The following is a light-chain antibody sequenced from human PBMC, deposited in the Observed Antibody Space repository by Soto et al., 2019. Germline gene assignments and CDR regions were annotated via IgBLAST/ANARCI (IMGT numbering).Light chain of an antibody. CDR2: SNN. Sequence: QPVLTQPPSASGTPGQRVTISCSGSYSNIGSNTVHWYQQLPGMAPKLLIYSNNQRPSGVPDRFSGSKSGASASLAISGLQSEDEADYYCAAWDGSLIGYVFGTGTKLTVL. J-gene: IGLJ1*01. CDR1: YSNIGSNT. CDR3: AAWDGSLIGYV. V-gene: IGLV1-44*01.